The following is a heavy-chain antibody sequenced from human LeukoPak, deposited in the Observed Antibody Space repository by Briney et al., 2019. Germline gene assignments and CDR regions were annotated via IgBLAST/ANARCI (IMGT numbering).Heavy chain of an antibody. V-gene: IGHV1-69*04. CDR2: IIPILGIA. J-gene: IGHJ6*02. D-gene: IGHD6-6*01. Sequence: SVKVSCKASGGTFSSYAISWVRQAPGQGLEWMGRIIPILGIANYAQKFQGRVTITADKSTSTAYMELSSLRSEDTAVYYCARDVGSSSSRSYYYYGMDVWGQGTTVTVSS. CDR3: ARDVGSSSSRSYYYYGMDV. CDR1: GGTFSSYA.